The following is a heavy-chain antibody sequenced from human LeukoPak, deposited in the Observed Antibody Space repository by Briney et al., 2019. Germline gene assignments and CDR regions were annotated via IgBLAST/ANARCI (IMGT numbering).Heavy chain of an antibody. CDR2: IYPGDSDT. CDR1: GNSFTNYW. J-gene: IGHJ4*02. V-gene: IGHV5-51*01. D-gene: IGHD2-21*02. CDR3: ARGGDYSTTSVEAY. Sequence: KVGESLRISCKVSGNSFTNYWIGWVRQMPGKGLEWMGIIYPGDSDTRYSPSFQGQVTISADKSINTAYLQWSSLKASDTAMYYCARGGDYSTTSVEAYWGQGTLVTVSS.